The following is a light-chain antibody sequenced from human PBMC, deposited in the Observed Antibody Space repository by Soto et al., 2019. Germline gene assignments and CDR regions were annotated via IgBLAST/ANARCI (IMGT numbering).Light chain of an antibody. Sequence: QSALTQPASVSGSPGQSITISCTGTSSDVGGYNYVSWYQQHPGKAPKLMIYDVSNRPSGVYNRFSGSKSGNTAFLTISGLQAEDEADYYCSSYTSSSLYVFGTGTKLTVL. CDR3: SSYTSSSLYV. CDR1: SSDVGGYNY. CDR2: DVS. J-gene: IGLJ1*01. V-gene: IGLV2-14*01.